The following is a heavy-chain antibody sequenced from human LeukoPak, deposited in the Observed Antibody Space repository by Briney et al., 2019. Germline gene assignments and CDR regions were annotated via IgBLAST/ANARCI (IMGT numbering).Heavy chain of an antibody. CDR2: INPSGGST. CDR1: GYTFTNYD. D-gene: IGHD5-12*01. J-gene: IGHJ4*02. V-gene: IGHV1-46*01. CDR3: ARDITYVDIVATTRGHLDY. Sequence: ASVKVSCKTSGYTFTNYDINWVRQAPGQGLEWMGIINPSGGSTSYAQKFQGRVTMTRDTSTSTVYMELSSLRSEDTAVYYCARDITYVDIVATTRGHLDYWGQGTLVTVSS.